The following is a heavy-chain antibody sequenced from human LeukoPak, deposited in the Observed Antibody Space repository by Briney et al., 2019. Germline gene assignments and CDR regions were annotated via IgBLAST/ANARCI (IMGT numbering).Heavy chain of an antibody. CDR1: GGSVSSGSYY. D-gene: IGHD6-19*01. CDR3: ARDGVLRSSGLYSYFDY. J-gene: IGHJ4*02. V-gene: IGHV4-61*01. Sequence: SETLSLTCTVSGGSVSSGSYYWSWIRQPPGKGLEWIGYIYYSGSTNYNPSLKSRVTISVDTSKNQFSLKLSSVTAADTAVYYCARDGVLRSSGLYSYFDYWGQGTLVTVSS. CDR2: IYYSGST.